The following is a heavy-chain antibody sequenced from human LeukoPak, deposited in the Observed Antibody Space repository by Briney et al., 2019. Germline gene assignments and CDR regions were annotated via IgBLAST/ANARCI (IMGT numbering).Heavy chain of an antibody. CDR2: ISGSGGST. J-gene: IGHJ6*02. CDR1: GFTFSSYA. CDR3: AKDQGFTRPYGMDV. V-gene: IGHV3-23*01. Sequence: GGSLRLSCAASGFTFSSYAMSWVRQAPGKGLEWVSAISGSGGSTYYADPVKGRFTISRDNSKNTLYLQMNSLRAEDTAVYYCAKDQGFTRPYGMDVWGQGTTVTVSS.